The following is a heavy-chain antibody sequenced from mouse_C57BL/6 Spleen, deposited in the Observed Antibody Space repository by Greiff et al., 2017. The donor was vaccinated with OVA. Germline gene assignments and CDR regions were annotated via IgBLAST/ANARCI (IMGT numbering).Heavy chain of an antibody. Sequence: EVQLQQSGPELVKPGASVKISCKASGYTFTDYYMNWVKQSHGKSLEWIGDINPNNGGTSYNQKVKGKATLTVDKSSSTAYMELRSLTSEDSAVYYCARYYYDAMDYWGQGTSVTVSS. D-gene: IGHD2-1*01. CDR2: INPNNGGT. V-gene: IGHV1-26*01. J-gene: IGHJ4*01. CDR1: GYTFTDYY. CDR3: ARYYYDAMDY.